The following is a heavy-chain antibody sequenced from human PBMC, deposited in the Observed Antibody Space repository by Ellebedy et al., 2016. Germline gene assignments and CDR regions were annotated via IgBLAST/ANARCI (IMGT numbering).Heavy chain of an antibody. CDR1: GFTFNTYP. D-gene: IGHD2-2*01. Sequence: GGSLRLXXAASGFTFNTYPMHWVRQAPGRGLEWMSLLSHDGTNTYFADSVKGRFTVSRDNSKNTLYLQMNSLRPEDTAVYYCATQGYCSSSTCYSPPTVWGQGTTVIVSS. CDR2: LSHDGTNT. J-gene: IGHJ6*02. CDR3: ATQGYCSSSTCYSPPTV. V-gene: IGHV3-30-3*01.